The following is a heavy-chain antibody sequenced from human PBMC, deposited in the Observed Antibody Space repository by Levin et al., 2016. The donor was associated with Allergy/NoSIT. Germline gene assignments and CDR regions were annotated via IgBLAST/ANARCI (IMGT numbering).Heavy chain of an antibody. J-gene: IGHJ6*02. CDR2: IIPILGIA. V-gene: IGHV1-69*04. D-gene: IGHD5-24*01. CDR3: AREGDGYNPYYYYGMDV. Sequence: VRQMPGKGLEWMGRIIPILGIANYAQKFQGRVTITADKSTSTAYMELSSLRSEDTAVYYCAREGDGYNPYYYYGMDVWGQGTTVTVSS.